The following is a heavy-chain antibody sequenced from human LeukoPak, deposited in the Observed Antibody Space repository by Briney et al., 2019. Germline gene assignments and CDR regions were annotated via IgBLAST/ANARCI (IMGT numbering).Heavy chain of an antibody. Sequence: PGESLKISCKGSGYSFTSYWISWVRQMPGKDWEWMGRIDPSDSYTNYSPSFQGHVTISADKCISTAYLQWSSLKASDTAMYYCARARAAGGRWSDLDYWGLGTLVTVSS. V-gene: IGHV5-10-1*01. CDR3: ARARAAGGRWSDLDY. D-gene: IGHD6-13*01. CDR2: IDPSDSYT. CDR1: GYSFTSYW. J-gene: IGHJ4*02.